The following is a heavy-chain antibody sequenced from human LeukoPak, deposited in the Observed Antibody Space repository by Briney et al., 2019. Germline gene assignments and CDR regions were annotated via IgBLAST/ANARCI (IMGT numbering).Heavy chain of an antibody. J-gene: IGHJ5*02. CDR3: ARANRKRITNFGVVPNWFDP. V-gene: IGHV3-21*01. CDR2: ISSSSSYI. D-gene: IGHD3-3*01. Sequence: PGGSLRLSCAASGFTFSSYSMNWVRQAPGKGLEWVSSISSSSSYIYYADSVKGRFAISRDNAKNSLYLQMNSLRAEDTAVYYCARANRKRITNFGVVPNWFDPWGQGTLVTVSS. CDR1: GFTFSSYS.